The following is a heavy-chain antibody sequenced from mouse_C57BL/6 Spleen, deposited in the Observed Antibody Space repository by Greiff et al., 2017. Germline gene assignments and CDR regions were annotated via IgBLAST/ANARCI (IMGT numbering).Heavy chain of an antibody. V-gene: IGHV5-9*01. CDR2: IRGGGGNT. D-gene: IGHD2-5*01. J-gene: IGHJ4*01. CDR1: GFTFSSYT. CDR3: ARLPYYSNYSYAMDY. Sequence: EVKLMESGGGLVKPGGSLKLSCAASGFTFSSYTMSWVRQTPEKRLEWVATIRGGGGNTSYPDSVKGRFTISRDNAKNTLYLQMSSLRSEDTALYYCARLPYYSNYSYAMDYWGQGTSVTVSS.